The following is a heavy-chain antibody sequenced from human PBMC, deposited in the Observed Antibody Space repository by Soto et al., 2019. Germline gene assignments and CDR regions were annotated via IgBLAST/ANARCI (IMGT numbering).Heavy chain of an antibody. Sequence: QVQLVESGGGVVQPGRSLRLSCAASGFTFSSYAMHWVRQAPGKGLEWVAVISYDGSNKYYADSVKGRFTISRDNSKNTLYLQMNSLRAEDTAVYYCARDLGGSYLLNHAFDIWGQGTMVTVSS. CDR3: ARDLGGSYLLNHAFDI. D-gene: IGHD1-26*01. CDR2: ISYDGSNK. J-gene: IGHJ3*02. CDR1: GFTFSSYA. V-gene: IGHV3-30-3*01.